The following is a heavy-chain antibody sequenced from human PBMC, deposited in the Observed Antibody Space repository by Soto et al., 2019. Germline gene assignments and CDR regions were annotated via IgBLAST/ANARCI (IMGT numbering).Heavy chain of an antibody. V-gene: IGHV3-7*01. CDR2: IKQDGSEK. Sequence: QPGGSLRLSCAASGFTFSSYWMSWVRQAPGKGLEWVANIKQDGSEKYYVDSVKGRFTISRDNAKNSLYLQMNSLRAEDTAVYYCARVLPFGMFYFDYWGQGTLVTVSS. CDR1: GFTFSSYW. J-gene: IGHJ4*02. D-gene: IGHD3-16*01. CDR3: ARVLPFGMFYFDY.